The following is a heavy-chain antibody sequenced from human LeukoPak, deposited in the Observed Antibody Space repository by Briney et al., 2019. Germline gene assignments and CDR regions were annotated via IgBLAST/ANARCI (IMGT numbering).Heavy chain of an antibody. CDR2: ISKSGDTI. CDR3: VITAGWTTATDH. D-gene: IGHD1-14*01. J-gene: IGHJ5*02. CDR1: GITFSDYY. V-gene: IGHV3-11*04. Sequence: GGSLRLSCAASGITFSDYYMSLIRQAPGKGLEWLSYISKSGDTIYYANSVKGRFTISRDNARNSLYLQMNSLPVADTATYYCVITAGWTTATDHWGQGALVTVSS.